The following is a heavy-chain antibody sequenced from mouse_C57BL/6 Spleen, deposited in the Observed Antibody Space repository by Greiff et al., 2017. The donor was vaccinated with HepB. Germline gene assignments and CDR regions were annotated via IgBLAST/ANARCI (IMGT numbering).Heavy chain of an antibody. CDR2: SRNKANDYTT. D-gene: IGHD1-1*02. V-gene: IGHV7-1*01. Sequence: EVKVVESGGGLVQSGRSLRLSCATSGFTFSDFYMEWVRQAPGKGLEWIAASRNKANDYTTEYSASVKGRFIVSRDTSQSILYLQMNALRAEDTAIYYCARDAAFWYRFAYWGQGTLVTVSA. CDR1: GFTFSDFY. CDR3: ARDAAFWYRFAY. J-gene: IGHJ3*01.